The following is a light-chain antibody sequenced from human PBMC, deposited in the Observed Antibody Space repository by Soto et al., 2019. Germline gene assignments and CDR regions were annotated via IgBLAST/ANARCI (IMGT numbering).Light chain of an antibody. CDR3: QSYDATNQV. CDR1: SGSLASNS. CDR2: EDN. V-gene: IGLV6-57*01. Sequence: NFMLTQPHSVSESPGKTVIISCTRSSGSLASNSVQWYQQRPGSSPTTVIYEDNQRPSGVPDRFSGSIDSSSNSASLTISGLETEDEADYFCQSYDATNQVVGGGTKVTVL. J-gene: IGLJ3*02.